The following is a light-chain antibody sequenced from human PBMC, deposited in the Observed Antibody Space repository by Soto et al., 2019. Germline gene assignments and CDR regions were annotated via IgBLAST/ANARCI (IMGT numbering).Light chain of an antibody. CDR3: QQSYTTPVYS. CDR1: PNIIFY. Sequence: DIPMTQSPSSLSASVGDRVTITCRASPNIIFYLNWYQQRIGKSPKLLIYAASNLQSRVPSRFSGSGSGTDFNLTISNLQPEDFATYFCQQSYTTPVYSFGQGTKLEIK. J-gene: IGKJ2*01. CDR2: AAS. V-gene: IGKV1-39*01.